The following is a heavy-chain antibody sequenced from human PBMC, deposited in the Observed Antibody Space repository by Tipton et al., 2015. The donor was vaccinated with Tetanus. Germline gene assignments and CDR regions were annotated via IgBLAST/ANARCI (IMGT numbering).Heavy chain of an antibody. J-gene: IGHJ4*01. V-gene: IGHV3-21*06. CDR2: ISSTTRNM. D-gene: IGHD3-10*01. CDR1: GFTFSNYK. CDR3: ASGSSLDY. Sequence: SLRLSCEVSGFTFSNYKMNWVRQAPGKGLEWVSAISSTTRNMNYTDSVKGRFTISRDNAKNSVYLQMNSLRVEDTALYYCASGSSLDYWGHGTLVPVSS.